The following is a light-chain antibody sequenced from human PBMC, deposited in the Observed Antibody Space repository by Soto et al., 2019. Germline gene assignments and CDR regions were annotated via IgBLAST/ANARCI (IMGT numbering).Light chain of an antibody. CDR3: QQFASSRLYS. J-gene: IGKJ2*03. Sequence: EIVLTQSPGTLSLSPGERATLSCRASQSVTSTYLAWYQQKPGQSPRLIIYGGSTRASGFPDRFSGGGSGTAFPLTISRLEPEDSAVYCCHCQQFASSRLYSFGQGTKLEI. V-gene: IGKV3-20*01. CDR1: QSVTSTY. CDR2: GGS.